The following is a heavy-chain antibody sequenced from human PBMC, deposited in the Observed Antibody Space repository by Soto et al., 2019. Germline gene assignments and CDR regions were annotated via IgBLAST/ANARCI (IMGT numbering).Heavy chain of an antibody. Sequence: QVQLQESGPGLVKPSETLSLTCTVSGGSISSYYWSWIRQPPGKGLEWIGYIYYRGSTNYNPSLKRRVTISVDTSKNQFSLKLSSVTAADTAVYYCARRYGASFDYWGQGTLVTVSS. V-gene: IGHV4-59*01. CDR1: GGSISSYY. CDR3: ARRYGASFDY. J-gene: IGHJ4*02. D-gene: IGHD4-17*01. CDR2: IYYRGST.